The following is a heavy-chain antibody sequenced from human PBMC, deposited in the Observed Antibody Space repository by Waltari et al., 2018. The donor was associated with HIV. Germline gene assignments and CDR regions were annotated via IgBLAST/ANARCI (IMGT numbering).Heavy chain of an antibody. CDR1: GGTFSTYA. Sequence: VPLVPSGAGGKTPGVSVKVSFKASGGTFSTYATRWVRQAPGQGLEWMGGIIPIFGTANYAQKFQGRVTITADESTSTAYMELSSLRSEDTAVYYCVKWRWHSYGSYWGQGTLVTVSS. CDR3: VKWRWHSYGSY. V-gene: IGHV1-69*01. CDR2: IIPIFGTA. D-gene: IGHD5-18*01. J-gene: IGHJ4*02.